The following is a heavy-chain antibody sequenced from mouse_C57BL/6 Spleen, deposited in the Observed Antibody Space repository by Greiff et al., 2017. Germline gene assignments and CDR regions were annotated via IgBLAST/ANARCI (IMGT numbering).Heavy chain of an antibody. V-gene: IGHV14-2*01. D-gene: IGHD1-1*01. J-gene: IGHJ2*01. CDR1: GFNIKDYY. Sequence: VQLQQSGAELVKPGASVKLSCTASGFNIKDYYMHWVKQRTEQGLEWIGRIDPEDGETKYAPKFQGKATITANTSSNTAYLHLSSLTSEDTAVYYCASITTVGYYFDYWGQGTTLTVSS. CDR3: ASITTVGYYFDY. CDR2: IDPEDGET.